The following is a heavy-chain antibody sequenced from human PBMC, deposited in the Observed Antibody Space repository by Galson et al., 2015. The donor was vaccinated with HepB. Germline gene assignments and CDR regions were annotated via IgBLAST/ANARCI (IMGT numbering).Heavy chain of an antibody. CDR3: AMELEYYYYGMDV. CDR2: INAGNGNT. CDR1: GYTFTSYA. V-gene: IGHV1-3*01. J-gene: IGHJ6*02. Sequence: SVKVSCKASGYTFTSYATHWVRQAPGQRLEWMGWINAGNGNTKYSQKFQGRVTITRDTSASTAYMELSSLRSEDTAVYYCAMELEYYYYGMDVWGQGTTVTVSS. D-gene: IGHD1-1*01.